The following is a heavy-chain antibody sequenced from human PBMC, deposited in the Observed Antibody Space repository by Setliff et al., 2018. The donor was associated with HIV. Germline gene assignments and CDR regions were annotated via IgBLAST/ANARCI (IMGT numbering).Heavy chain of an antibody. CDR2: INPNSGGT. V-gene: IGHV1-2*02. CDR3: ATSPRGIGHCSGGYCN. D-gene: IGHD2-15*01. Sequence: GASVKVSCKASGYSFTGYYMHWARQAPGQGLEWMGWINPNSGGTNYAQKFQGRVTMTRDTSISTAYMEVSSLRSDDTAVYYCATSPRGIGHCSGGYCNWGQGTLVTVSS. J-gene: IGHJ4*02. CDR1: GYSFTGYY.